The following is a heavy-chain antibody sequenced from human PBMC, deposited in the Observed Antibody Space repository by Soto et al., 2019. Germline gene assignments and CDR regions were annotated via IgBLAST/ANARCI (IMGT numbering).Heavy chain of an antibody. CDR1: GLSFSAYA. CDR2: IASDETTT. Sequence: VQLVESGGGVVQPGRSLRLSCAASGLSFSAYAIHWVRQAPRKGLEWVALIASDETTTYYADSVKGRFTISRDHSTNTLYRQMSSLTSEDTAVYYCGSAGEDVVVNEYLPYWGQGSRVVVS. D-gene: IGHD3-22*01. J-gene: IGHJ1*01. V-gene: IGHV3-30-3*01. CDR3: GSAGEDVVVNEYLPY.